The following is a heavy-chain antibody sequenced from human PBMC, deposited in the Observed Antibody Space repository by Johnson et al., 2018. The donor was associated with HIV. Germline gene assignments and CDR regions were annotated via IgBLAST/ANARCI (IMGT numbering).Heavy chain of an antibody. CDR2: ISWNSGSI. J-gene: IGHJ3*02. CDR3: AGYSSSWYDAFDI. Sequence: VQLVESGGGLVQPGGSLRLSCAASGFTFSSYAMSWVRQAPGKGLEWVSGISWNSGSIGYADSVKGRFTISRDNAKNSLSLQMNSLRAEDTALYYCAGYSSSWYDAFDIWGQGTMVTVSS. D-gene: IGHD6-13*01. V-gene: IGHV3-9*01. CDR1: GFTFSSYA.